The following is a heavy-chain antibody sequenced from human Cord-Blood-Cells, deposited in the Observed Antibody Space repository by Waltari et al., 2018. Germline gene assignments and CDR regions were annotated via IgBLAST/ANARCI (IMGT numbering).Heavy chain of an antibody. CDR2: VCTEDGET. Sequence: QVQLVQSGAEVKKPGASVKVSCKVSGYTLTELSMHWVRQAPGKGVEWMGGVCTEDGETIYAQRFQGRVTMTEDTSTDTAYMELSSLRSEDTAVYYCATQYSSSWTSFDYWGQGTLVTVSS. J-gene: IGHJ4*02. V-gene: IGHV1-24*01. CDR3: ATQYSSSWTSFDY. CDR1: GYTLTELS. D-gene: IGHD6-13*01.